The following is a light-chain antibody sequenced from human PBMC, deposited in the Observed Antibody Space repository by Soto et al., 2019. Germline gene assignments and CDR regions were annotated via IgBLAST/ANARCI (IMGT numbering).Light chain of an antibody. CDR1: QSVSSN. CDR2: GAS. Sequence: EIVMTQAPATLSVSPGDRPTLSCRASQSVSSNLAWYQQKPGQAPRLLIYGASTRATGIPARFSGSGSGTEFTLTISSLQSEDFAVYYCQQYNNWPRTFGQGTKVDI. V-gene: IGKV3-15*01. J-gene: IGKJ1*01. CDR3: QQYNNWPRT.